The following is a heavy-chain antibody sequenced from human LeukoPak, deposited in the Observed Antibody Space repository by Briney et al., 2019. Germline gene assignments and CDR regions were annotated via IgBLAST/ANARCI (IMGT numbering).Heavy chain of an antibody. CDR3: ARAEFYGGNFDY. V-gene: IGHV4-59*01. D-gene: IGHD4-23*01. J-gene: IGHJ4*02. Sequence: SGTLSRTCTVSGGSISSYYWSWIRQPPGKGLEWIGYIYYSGSTNYNPSLKSRVTISVDTSKNQYSLKLSSVTAADTAVYYCARAEFYGGNFDYWGQGTLVTVSS. CDR1: GGSISSYY. CDR2: IYYSGST.